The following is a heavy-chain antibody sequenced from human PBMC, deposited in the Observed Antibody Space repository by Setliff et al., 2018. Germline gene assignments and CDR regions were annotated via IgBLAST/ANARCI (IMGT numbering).Heavy chain of an antibody. CDR1: GGTFRTDG. CDR2: IIPVSRAA. J-gene: IGHJ4*02. Sequence: SVKVSCKASGGTFRTDGFSWVRQAPGQGLEWMGRIIPVSRAANYAQKFRGRVTITADEVARTAYMELSTLRSEDTAVYYCARDTRDKYDSSGYYLSLDSWGQGSLVTVSS. D-gene: IGHD3-22*01. V-gene: IGHV1-69*13. CDR3: ARDTRDKYDSSGYYLSLDS.